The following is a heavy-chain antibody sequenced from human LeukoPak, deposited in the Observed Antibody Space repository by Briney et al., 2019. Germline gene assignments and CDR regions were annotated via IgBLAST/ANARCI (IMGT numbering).Heavy chain of an antibody. D-gene: IGHD3-3*01. Sequence: SETLSVTCTVSGYSISSGYYWGWIRQPPGKGLEWIGTIYHSGSTYYNPSLKSRVMISVDTSKNQFSLKLSSVTAADTAVYYCARDSDFWSGFALDYWGQGTLVTVSS. CDR3: ARDSDFWSGFALDY. CDR2: IYHSGST. V-gene: IGHV4-38-2*02. CDR1: GYSISSGYY. J-gene: IGHJ4*02.